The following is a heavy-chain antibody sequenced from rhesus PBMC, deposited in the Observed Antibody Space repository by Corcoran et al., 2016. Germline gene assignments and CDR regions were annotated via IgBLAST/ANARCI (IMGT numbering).Heavy chain of an antibody. D-gene: IGHD1-1*01. Sequence: EVQLVQSGAAVKQPGASAKISCKASGYTFTDYYLHSVRQAPGKGLEWMGRVDPEDGEAIHAQKFQDRVTITADTSTDTAYMELSSLRSEDTAVYYCATDQRYSVGYFDYWGQGVLVTISS. CDR3: ATDQRYSVGYFDY. J-gene: IGHJ4*01. CDR2: VDPEDGEA. CDR1: GYTFTDYY. V-gene: IGHV1-111*02.